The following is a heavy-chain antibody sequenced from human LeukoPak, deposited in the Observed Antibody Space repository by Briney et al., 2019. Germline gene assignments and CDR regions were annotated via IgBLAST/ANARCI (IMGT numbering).Heavy chain of an antibody. Sequence: GGSLRLSCAASGFTFSSYWMSWVRQAPGKGLEWVANIKQDGSEKYYVDSVKGRFTISRDNAKNSLYLQMNSLRAEDTAVYYCAMSFRYYYMDAWGKGTTVTISS. J-gene: IGHJ6*03. CDR1: GFTFSSYW. CDR2: IKQDGSEK. CDR3: AMSFRYYYMDA. V-gene: IGHV3-7*01.